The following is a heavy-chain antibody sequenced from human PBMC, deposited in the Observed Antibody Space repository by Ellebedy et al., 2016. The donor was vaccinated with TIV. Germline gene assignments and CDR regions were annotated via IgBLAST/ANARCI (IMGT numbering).Heavy chain of an antibody. CDR1: GDSFTDHY. V-gene: IGHV4-59*11. J-gene: IGHJ4*02. D-gene: IGHD5-12*01. CDR3: ATHMIQYSGYAFDY. CDR2: IYYTGST. Sequence: SETLSLTXTVSGDSFTDHYCAWIRQPPGKGLEWIGYIYYTGSTNYNPSLKSRVTISVDTSKNQFSLKLTSVTAADTAVYYCATHMIQYSGYAFDYWGQGNLVTVSS.